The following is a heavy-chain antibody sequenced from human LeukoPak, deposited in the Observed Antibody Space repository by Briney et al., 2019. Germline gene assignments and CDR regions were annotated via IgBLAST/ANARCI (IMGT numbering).Heavy chain of an antibody. CDR2: IRKDGSDI. J-gene: IGHJ3*02. CDR1: GFTFSTSW. D-gene: IGHD2-8*02. V-gene: IGHV3-7*01. Sequence: GGSLRLSCAASGFTFSTSWMSWVRQAPGKGLEWVANIRKDGSDIHYVDSVKGRFTISRENAKNSLYLQMNSLRAGDTAVYYCARGLVLKGAFDIWGQGTMVTVSS. CDR3: ARGLVLKGAFDI.